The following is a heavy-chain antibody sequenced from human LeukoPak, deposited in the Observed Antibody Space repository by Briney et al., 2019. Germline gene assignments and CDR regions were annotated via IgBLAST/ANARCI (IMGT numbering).Heavy chain of an antibody. CDR2: ISNSGSYI. CDR3: AREGATPGYFDY. V-gene: IGHV3-21*01. D-gene: IGHD1-26*01. CDR1: GFTFSSYS. Sequence: GGSLRLSCAASGFTFSSYSMNWVRQAPGKGLEWVSSISNSGSYIYYAASVKGRFTISRDNAKNSLYLQMNSLRAEDTAVYYCAREGATPGYFDYWGQGTLVTVSS. J-gene: IGHJ4*02.